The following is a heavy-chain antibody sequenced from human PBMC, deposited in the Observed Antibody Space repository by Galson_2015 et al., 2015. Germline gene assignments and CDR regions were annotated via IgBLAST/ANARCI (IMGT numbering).Heavy chain of an antibody. CDR3: ARDESMSAAGTDY. CDR2: IWYDGSNK. V-gene: IGHV3-33*01. D-gene: IGHD6-13*01. J-gene: IGHJ4*02. Sequence: SLRLSCAASGFTFSSYGMHWVRQAPGKGLEWVAVIWYDGSNKYYTDSVKGRFTISRDNSKKTLYLQMNSLRAEDTAVYYCARDESMSAAGTDYWGQGTLVPVSS. CDR1: GFTFSSYG.